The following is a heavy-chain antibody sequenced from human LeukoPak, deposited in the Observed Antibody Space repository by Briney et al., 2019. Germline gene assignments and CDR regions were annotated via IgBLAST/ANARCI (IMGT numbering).Heavy chain of an antibody. V-gene: IGHV3-7*04. D-gene: IGHD3-16*02. CDR3: ARGSFLITFGGFIG. Sequence: GGSLRLSCAASGFTFSSYWMSWVRQAPGKGLEWVANIKQDGSEKYYVDSVKGRFTISRDNAKNSLYLQMNSLRAEDTAVYYCARGSFLITFGGFIGWGQGTLVTVSS. CDR1: GFTFSSYW. J-gene: IGHJ4*02. CDR2: IKQDGSEK.